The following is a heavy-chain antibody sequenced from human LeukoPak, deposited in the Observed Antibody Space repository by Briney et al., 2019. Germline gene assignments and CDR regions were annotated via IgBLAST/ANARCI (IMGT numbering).Heavy chain of an antibody. D-gene: IGHD5-18*01. V-gene: IGHV4-59*01. CDR1: GGSISTYH. CDR2: MQSTGNS. CDR3: ARDKQHSYGHYFDH. Sequence: SETLSLTCTVSGGSISTYHWNWIRKSPGKGLEWIGYMQSTGNSNYNPSLKSRVTMSVDMSRNQIVLNLSSVTAADTAVYFCARDKQHSYGHYFDHWGQGTLVTVSS. J-gene: IGHJ4*02.